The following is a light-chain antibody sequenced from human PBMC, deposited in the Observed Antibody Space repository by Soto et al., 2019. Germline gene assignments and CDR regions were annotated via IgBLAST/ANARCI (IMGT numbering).Light chain of an antibody. Sequence: EIVMTQSPATLSVSPAERATLSCRASQSVSSNLAWYQQKPGQAPRLLIYGASTRATGIPARVSGSGSGTESTLTVISFQSEDVAVYYCQQYNNCPPAFGGGTKVAIK. J-gene: IGKJ4*01. CDR3: QQYNNCPPA. CDR1: QSVSSN. CDR2: GAS. V-gene: IGKV3-15*01.